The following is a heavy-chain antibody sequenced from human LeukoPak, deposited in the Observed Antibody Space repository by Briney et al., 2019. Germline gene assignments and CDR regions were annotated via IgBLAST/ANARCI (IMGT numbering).Heavy chain of an antibody. V-gene: IGHV4-59*01. CDR1: GGSISSYY. CDR2: IYYSGST. D-gene: IGHD3-22*01. CDR3: AREPPHYYDSSGYYYYYGMDV. Sequence: PSETLSLTCTVSGGSISSYYWSWIRQPPGKGLEWIGYIYYSGSTNYNPSLKSRVTISVDTSKNQFSLKLSSVTAADTAVYYCAREPPHYYDSSGYYYYYGMDVWGQGTTVTVSS. J-gene: IGHJ6*02.